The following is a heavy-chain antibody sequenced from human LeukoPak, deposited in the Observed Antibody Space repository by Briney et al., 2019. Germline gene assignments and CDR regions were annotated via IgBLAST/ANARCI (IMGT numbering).Heavy chain of an antibody. CDR3: AKVLSGSYFLYYFDY. J-gene: IGHJ4*02. D-gene: IGHD1-26*01. CDR2: IRYDGSNK. Sequence: GGSLRLSCAASGFTFSIYGMHWVRQAPGKGLEGVAFIRYDGSNKYYADSVKGRFTISRDNSKNTLYLQMNSLRAEDTAVYYCAKVLSGSYFLYYFDYWGQGPLVTVSS. CDR1: GFTFSIYG. V-gene: IGHV3-30*02.